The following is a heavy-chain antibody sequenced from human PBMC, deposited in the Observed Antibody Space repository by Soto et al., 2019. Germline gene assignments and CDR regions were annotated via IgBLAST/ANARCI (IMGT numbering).Heavy chain of an antibody. CDR3: AGGIAARPLGY. CDR2: IYHSGST. V-gene: IGHV4-30-2*01. D-gene: IGHD6-6*01. CDR1: GGSFSDYS. J-gene: IGHJ4*02. Sequence: LSLTCAVYGGSFSDYSWSWIRQPPGKGLEWIGYIYHSGSTYYNPSLKSRVTISVDRSKNQFSLKLSSVTAADTAVYYCAGGIAARPLGYWGQGTLVTVSS.